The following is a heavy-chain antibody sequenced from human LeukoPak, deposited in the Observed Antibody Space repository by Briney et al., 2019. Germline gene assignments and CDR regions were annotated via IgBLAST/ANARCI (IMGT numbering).Heavy chain of an antibody. CDR2: ISGSGGSA. CDR1: GFTFSSYA. J-gene: IGHJ4*02. D-gene: IGHD3-9*01. CDR3: AKGSGILTGYSDY. V-gene: IGHV3-23*01. Sequence: GGSLRLSCAASGFTFSSYAMSWVRQAPGKGLEWVSAISGSGGSAYYADSVKGRFTISRDNSKNTLYLQMNSLRAEDTAVYYCAKGSGILTGYSDYWGQGTLVTVSS.